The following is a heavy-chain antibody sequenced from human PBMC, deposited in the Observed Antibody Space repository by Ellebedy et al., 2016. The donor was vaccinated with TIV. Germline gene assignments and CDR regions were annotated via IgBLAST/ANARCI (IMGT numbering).Heavy chain of an antibody. CDR3: TRVGREIPTY. V-gene: IGHV3-11*04. D-gene: IGHD1-26*01. Sequence: GGSLRLSXAASGFTFSDSYMTWIRQAPGKGLEWISYMSYSGRTIYYADSVKGRFTISRDNARYSLYLQMNSLRAEDTAVYYCTRVGREIPTYWGQGTLVTVSS. J-gene: IGHJ4*02. CDR1: GFTFSDSY. CDR2: MSYSGRTI.